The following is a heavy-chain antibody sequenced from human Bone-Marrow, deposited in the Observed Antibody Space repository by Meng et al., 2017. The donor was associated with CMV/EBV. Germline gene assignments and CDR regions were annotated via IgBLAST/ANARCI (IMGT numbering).Heavy chain of an antibody. CDR2: ISGSGSDSTI. CDR3: ARDPKISNSGSYYRMFDY. J-gene: IGHJ4*02. CDR1: GFTFSDYY. Sequence: GESLKISCAASGFTFSDYYMTWIRQAPGKGLEWVSYISGSGSDSTIYYADSVKGRFTISRDNSKNTLYLQMNSLRAEDTAVYYCARDPKISNSGSYYRMFDYWGQGTLVTVSS. D-gene: IGHD1-26*01. V-gene: IGHV3-11*04.